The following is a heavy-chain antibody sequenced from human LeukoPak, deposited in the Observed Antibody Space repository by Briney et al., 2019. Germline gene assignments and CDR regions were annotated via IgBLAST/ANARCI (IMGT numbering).Heavy chain of an antibody. CDR3: ARDSGYSYGTFDY. D-gene: IGHD5-18*01. J-gene: IGHJ4*02. Sequence: GGSLRLYCAASGFTFSSYAMLWVRQAPGQGLEWVVVISYDGSNKYYADSVKGRFTSSRDNSKNTLYLQMNSLRDEDTAVYYCARDSGYSYGTFDYWGQAPLVTVSS. V-gene: IGHV3-30-3*01. CDR1: GFTFSSYA. CDR2: ISYDGSNK.